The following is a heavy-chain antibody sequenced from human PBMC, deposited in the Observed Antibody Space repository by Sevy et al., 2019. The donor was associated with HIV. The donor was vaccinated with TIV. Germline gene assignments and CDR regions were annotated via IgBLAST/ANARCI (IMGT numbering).Heavy chain of an antibody. CDR1: GYTLNELS. Sequence: ASVKVSCKVSGYTLNELSMHWVRQAPGKGLEWMGGFDPEDGETIYAQKFQGRVTMTEDTSTDTAYMELSSLKSEDKAVYYWATGRWYRGVMISNLDAFDIWGQGTMVTVSS. V-gene: IGHV1-24*01. CDR3: ATGRWYRGVMISNLDAFDI. CDR2: FDPEDGET. D-gene: IGHD3-10*01. J-gene: IGHJ3*02.